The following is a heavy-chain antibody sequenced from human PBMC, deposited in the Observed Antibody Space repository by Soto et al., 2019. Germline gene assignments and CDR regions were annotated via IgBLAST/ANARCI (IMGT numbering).Heavy chain of an antibody. J-gene: IGHJ5*02. CDR1: GASIRSYH. CDR3: AKDVSSRRWFDP. V-gene: IGHV4-4*07. CDR2: MQHTGNT. Sequence: QVQLQESGPGLVKPSETLSLTCAVSGASIRSYHWSWIRQPAGKGLEWIGRMQHTGNTNYNPSLKSRVTMAVDTSKNQISLKMTSGTAADTAVYFCAKDVSSRRWFDPWGQGILVIVSS. D-gene: IGHD3-16*01.